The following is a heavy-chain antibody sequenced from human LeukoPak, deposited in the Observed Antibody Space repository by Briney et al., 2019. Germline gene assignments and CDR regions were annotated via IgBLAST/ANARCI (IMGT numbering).Heavy chain of an antibody. J-gene: IGHJ4*02. CDR1: GFTFSSYA. Sequence: GGSLRLSCAASGFTFSSYAMSWVRQAPGKGLEWVSAISGSGGSTYYAGSVKGRFTISRDNSKNTLYLQMNSLRAEDTAVYYCAKEAPLEYSSSPLFGYWGQGTLVTVSS. CDR3: AKEAPLEYSSSPLFGY. D-gene: IGHD6-6*01. CDR2: ISGSGGST. V-gene: IGHV3-23*01.